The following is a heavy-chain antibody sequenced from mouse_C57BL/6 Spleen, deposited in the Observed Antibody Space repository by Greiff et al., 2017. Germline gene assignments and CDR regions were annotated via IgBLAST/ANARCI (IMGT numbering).Heavy chain of an antibody. Sequence: EVMLVESGGGLVKPGGSLKLSCAASGFTFSSYTMSWVRQTPEKRLEWVATISGGGGNTYYPDSVKGRFTISRDNAKNTLYLQMSSLRSEDTALYYCARHGSYDGYPWFAYWGQGTLVTVSA. CDR1: GFTFSSYT. CDR2: ISGGGGNT. CDR3: ARHGSYDGYPWFAY. D-gene: IGHD2-3*01. V-gene: IGHV5-9*01. J-gene: IGHJ3*01.